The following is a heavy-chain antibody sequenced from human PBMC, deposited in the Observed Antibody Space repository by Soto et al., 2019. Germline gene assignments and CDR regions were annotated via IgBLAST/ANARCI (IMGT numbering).Heavy chain of an antibody. V-gene: IGHV4-34*01. Sequence: PSETLSLTCAVYGGSCSCYYWIWIRQPPGKGLEWIGEINHSGSTNYNPSLKSRVTISVDTSKDQFSLKLSSVTAADTAVYYCARDGSSGWYYFDYWGQGTLVTVSS. CDR2: INHSGST. CDR1: GGSCSCYY. CDR3: ARDGSSGWYYFDY. J-gene: IGHJ4*02. D-gene: IGHD6-19*01.